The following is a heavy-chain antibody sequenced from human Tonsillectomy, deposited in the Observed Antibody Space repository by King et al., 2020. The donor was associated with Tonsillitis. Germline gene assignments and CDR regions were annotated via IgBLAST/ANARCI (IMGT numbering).Heavy chain of an antibody. Sequence: VQLVESGGGVVQPGRSLRLSCAASGFTFRSYGMHWVRQAPGKGLVCVTLMSYDGSNEYYADSVRGRFTISRDNSNNTLYLQMNSLRAEDTAVYYCAKDRTAYCGGDCYPFAWGQGTLVTVSS. CDR3: AKDRTAYCGGDCYPFA. D-gene: IGHD2-21*02. CDR2: MSYDGSNE. CDR1: GFTFRSYG. V-gene: IGHV3-30*18. J-gene: IGHJ5*02.